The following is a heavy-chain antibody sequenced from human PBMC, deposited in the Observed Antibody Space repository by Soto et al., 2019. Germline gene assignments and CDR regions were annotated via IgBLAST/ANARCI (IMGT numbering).Heavy chain of an antibody. V-gene: IGHV3-11*06. J-gene: IGHJ4*02. CDR1: GFTFSDYY. D-gene: IGHD5-18*01. CDR3: AGDDGYTAMAYDY. CDR2: ISSSSSYT. Sequence: QVQLVESGGGLVKPGGSLRLSCAASGFTFSDYYMSWIRQAPGKGLEWVSYISSSSSYTNYADSVKGRFTISRDNAKNSLYLQMNSLKAEDTAVYYCAGDDGYTAMAYDYWGQRTLVTVSS.